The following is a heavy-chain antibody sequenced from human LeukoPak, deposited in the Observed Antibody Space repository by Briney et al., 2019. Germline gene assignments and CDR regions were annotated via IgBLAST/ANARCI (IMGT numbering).Heavy chain of an antibody. V-gene: IGHV4-61*02. J-gene: IGHJ3*02. CDR1: GDSISSVDYY. CDR3: ARGPYSYDSSGAFDI. D-gene: IGHD3-22*01. Sequence: SETLSLTCTVSGDSISSVDYYWSWIRQPPGKGLGWFGRISSSGSTNYDPSLKSRVTILVDTSKNQFSLKLSSVTAADTAVYFCARGPYSYDSSGAFDIWGQGTMVTVSS. CDR2: ISSSGST.